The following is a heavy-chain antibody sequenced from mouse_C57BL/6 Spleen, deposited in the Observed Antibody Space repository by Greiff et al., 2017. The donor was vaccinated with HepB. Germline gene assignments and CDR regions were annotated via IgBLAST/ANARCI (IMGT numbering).Heavy chain of an antibody. Sequence: QVQLQQSGAELVKPGASVKMSCKASGYTFTSYWITWVKQRPGQGLEWIGDIYPGSGSTNYNEKFKSKATLTVDTSSSTAYMQRSSLTSEDSSVYYCARVHYDYDDYYAMDYWGQGTSVTVSS. CDR3: ARVHYDYDDYYAMDY. CDR2: IYPGSGST. D-gene: IGHD2-4*01. V-gene: IGHV1-55*01. CDR1: GYTFTSYW. J-gene: IGHJ4*01.